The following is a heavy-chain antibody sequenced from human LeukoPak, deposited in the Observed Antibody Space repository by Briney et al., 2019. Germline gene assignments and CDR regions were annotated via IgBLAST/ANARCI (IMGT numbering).Heavy chain of an antibody. CDR1: GGSISSNSYY. J-gene: IGHJ5*02. D-gene: IGHD3-22*01. V-gene: IGHV4-39*02. Sequence: SETLSLTCAVSGGSISSNSYYWGRIRQPPGKGLEWIGSIYYSGSTYYNPSLKSRVTISVDTSKNQFSLKLSSVTAADTAVYYCAREKIAYYDNSGRGWFDPWGQGTLVTVSS. CDR2: IYYSGST. CDR3: AREKIAYYDNSGRGWFDP.